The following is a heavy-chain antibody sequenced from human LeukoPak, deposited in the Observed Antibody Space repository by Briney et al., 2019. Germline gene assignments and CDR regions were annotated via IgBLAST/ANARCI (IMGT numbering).Heavy chain of an antibody. Sequence: GGSLRLSCAASGFTFSSYWMSWVRQAPGKGLEWVANIKQDGSEKYYVDSVKGRFTISRDNAKNTLYLQINSLRAEDTAVYYCATLSGDSHGYDYWGLGTLVTVSS. D-gene: IGHD5-18*01. CDR3: ATLSGDSHGYDY. J-gene: IGHJ4*02. CDR2: IKQDGSEK. V-gene: IGHV3-7*02. CDR1: GFTFSSYW.